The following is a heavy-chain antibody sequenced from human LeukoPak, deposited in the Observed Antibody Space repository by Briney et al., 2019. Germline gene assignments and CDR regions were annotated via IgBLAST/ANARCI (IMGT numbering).Heavy chain of an antibody. CDR2: IYHGGST. J-gene: IGHJ4*02. Sequence: SETLSLTCTVSGGSISGWYWSWIRQPPGKGLEWIGSIYHGGSTYYNPSLKSRVTISVDTSKNQFSLKLSSVTAADTAVYYCARETRTRWYYDSSGYYTLDYWGQGTLVTVSS. D-gene: IGHD3-22*01. V-gene: IGHV4-38-2*02. CDR1: GGSISGWY. CDR3: ARETRTRWYYDSSGYYTLDY.